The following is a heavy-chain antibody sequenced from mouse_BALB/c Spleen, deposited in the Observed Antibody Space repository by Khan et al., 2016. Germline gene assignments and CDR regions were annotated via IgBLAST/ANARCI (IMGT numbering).Heavy chain of an antibody. CDR3: ARGGYNYLFDY. CDR2: ININTGEP. CDR1: GYIFRNYG. Sequence: QIQLVQSGPELKKPGETVNISCKSSGYIFRNYGMNWVKQAPGKGLKWMGWININTGEPTYAEEFKGRFVFSLESSASTAHLPINNLKNEDTATYFCARGGYNYLFDYWGQGTTLTVSS. V-gene: IGHV9-3*02. J-gene: IGHJ2*01. D-gene: IGHD1-3*01.